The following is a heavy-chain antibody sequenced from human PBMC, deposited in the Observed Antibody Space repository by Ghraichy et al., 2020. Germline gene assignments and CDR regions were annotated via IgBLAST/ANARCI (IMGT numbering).Heavy chain of an antibody. CDR3: ARDNDYGDYEY. J-gene: IGHJ4*02. CDR1: GYMLSGYE. D-gene: IGHD4-17*01. V-gene: IGHV1-2*06. CDR2: INPNSGGT. Sequence: ASVKVSCKASGYMLSGYEIHWVRQAPGQGLEWMGRINPNSGGTNYAQKFQGRVTMTRDTSISTAYMELSRLRSDDTAVYYCARDNDYGDYEYWGQGTLVTVSS.